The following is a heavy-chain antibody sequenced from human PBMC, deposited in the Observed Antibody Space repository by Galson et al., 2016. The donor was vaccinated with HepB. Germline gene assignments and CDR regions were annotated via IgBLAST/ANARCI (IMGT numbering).Heavy chain of an antibody. Sequence: SETLSLTCSVSGASIGSTSHYWGWIRQSPGNGLEWIGSVYYTGNTYYNPSLTSRATVSADTSKNYLFLKLSSLTAADTAVYYCVTIRGSFRILDHWGPETLVTVSS. V-gene: IGHV4-39*02. CDR3: VTIRGSFRILDH. J-gene: IGHJ4*02. CDR1: GASIGSTSHY. CDR2: VYYTGNT. D-gene: IGHD1-26*01.